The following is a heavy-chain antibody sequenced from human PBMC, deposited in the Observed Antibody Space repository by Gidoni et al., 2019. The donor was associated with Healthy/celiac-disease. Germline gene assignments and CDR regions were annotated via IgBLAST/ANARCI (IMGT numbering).Heavy chain of an antibody. V-gene: IGHV1-2*04. CDR1: GYTFTGYY. Sequence: QVQLVQSGAEVKKPGASVKVSCKASGYTFTGYYMHWVRQAPGQGLEWMGWINPNSGGTNYAQKFQGWVTMTRDTSISTAYMELSRLRSDDTAVYYCAREGGIVGATPADQYYYYYYGMDVWGQGTTVTVSS. CDR2: INPNSGGT. CDR3: AREGGIVGATPADQYYYYYYGMDV. J-gene: IGHJ6*02. D-gene: IGHD1-26*01.